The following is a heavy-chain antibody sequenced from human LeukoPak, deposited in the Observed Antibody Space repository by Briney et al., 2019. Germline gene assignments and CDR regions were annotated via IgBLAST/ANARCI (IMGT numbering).Heavy chain of an antibody. CDR2: ISYDGSNK. D-gene: IGHD5-12*01. CDR1: GFTFSSYA. V-gene: IGHV3-30*04. Sequence: PGRSLRLSCAASGFTFSSYAMHWVRQAPGKGLEGVAVISYDGSNKYYADSVKGRFTISRDNSKNTLYLQMNSLRAEDTAVYYCARVIRYSGYDMVPGYWGQGTLATVSS. CDR3: ARVIRYSGYDMVPGY. J-gene: IGHJ4*02.